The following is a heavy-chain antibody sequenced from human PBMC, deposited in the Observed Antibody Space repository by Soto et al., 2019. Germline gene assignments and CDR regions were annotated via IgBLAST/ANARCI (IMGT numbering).Heavy chain of an antibody. CDR1: GFTFSSYS. Sequence: EVQLVESGGGLGQPGGSLRLSCAASGFTFSSYSMNWVRQAPGKGLEWVAYISSSSSTIYYADSVKGRFTISRDNAKNSLYLQMNSLRDEDTAVHYCARVKPGEGFYGMDVWGQGTTVTVSS. CDR2: ISSSSSTI. J-gene: IGHJ6*02. CDR3: ARVKPGEGFYGMDV. D-gene: IGHD1-1*01. V-gene: IGHV3-48*02.